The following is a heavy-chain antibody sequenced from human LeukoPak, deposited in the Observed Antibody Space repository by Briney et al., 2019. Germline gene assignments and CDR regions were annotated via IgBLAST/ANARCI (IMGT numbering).Heavy chain of an antibody. D-gene: IGHD6-13*01. V-gene: IGHV3-21*01. J-gene: IGHJ4*02. Sequence: GGSLRLPCAASGFTFSSYSMNWVRQAPGKGLEWVSSISSSSSYIYYADSVKGRFTISRDSAKNSLYLQMNSLRAEDTAVYYCARDRGIAAAETDYWGQGTLVTVSS. CDR2: ISSSSSYI. CDR1: GFTFSSYS. CDR3: ARDRGIAAAETDY.